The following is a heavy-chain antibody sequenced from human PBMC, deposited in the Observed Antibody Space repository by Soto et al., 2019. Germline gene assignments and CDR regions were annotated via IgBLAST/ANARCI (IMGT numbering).Heavy chain of an antibody. J-gene: IGHJ4*02. D-gene: IGHD6-19*01. Sequence: GGSLRLSCAASGFTFSTYAMSWVRQAPGKGLEWVSTISGSGGTTYYADSVKGRFTISRDNSKNTLYLQMNSLRVEDTAVYYCAKDMVSIAVAGTDYWGQGTLVTVSS. CDR2: ISGSGGTT. CDR3: AKDMVSIAVAGTDY. CDR1: GFTFSTYA. V-gene: IGHV3-23*01.